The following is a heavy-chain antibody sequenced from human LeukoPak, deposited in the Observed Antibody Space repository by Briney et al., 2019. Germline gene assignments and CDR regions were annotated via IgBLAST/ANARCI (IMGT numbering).Heavy chain of an antibody. CDR3: AKGDLGFSSWFDP. CDR2: ISGSGGST. V-gene: IGHV3-23*01. Sequence: SAISGSGGSTYYADSVKGRFTISRDNSKNTLYLQMNSLRAEDTAVYYCAKGDLGFSSWFDPWGQGTLVTVSS. J-gene: IGHJ5*02. D-gene: IGHD2-21*02.